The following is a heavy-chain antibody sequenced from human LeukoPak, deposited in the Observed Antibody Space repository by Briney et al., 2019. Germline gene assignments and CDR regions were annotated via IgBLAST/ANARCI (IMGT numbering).Heavy chain of an antibody. CDR3: ARDPLPGYFDY. D-gene: IGHD2-21*02. Sequence: GGSLRLSCAASGFIFKDYGMHWVRQAPGKGLQWVAVTSHDGTRQFYADSVKGRFTISRDNSKNTLFLQMNSLRAEDTAVYYCARDPLPGYFDYWGQGTLVTVSS. J-gene: IGHJ4*02. CDR2: TSHDGTRQ. CDR1: GFIFKDYG. V-gene: IGHV3-33*05.